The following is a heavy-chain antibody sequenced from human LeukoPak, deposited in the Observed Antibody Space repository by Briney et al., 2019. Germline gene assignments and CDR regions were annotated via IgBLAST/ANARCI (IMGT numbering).Heavy chain of an antibody. J-gene: IGHJ4*02. V-gene: IGHV3-7*03. D-gene: IGHD3-22*01. CDR3: ATPLDYFDMSDSHQGGD. CDR1: GFTFSSYT. Sequence: GGSLRLSCAASGFTFSSYTMSWVRQAPGKGLEWVANIKHDGSEKNYVDSVKGRFTISRDNAKNSLYLQMNSLRAEDTAVYYCATPLDYFDMSDSHQGGDWGQGTLVTVSS. CDR2: IKHDGSEK.